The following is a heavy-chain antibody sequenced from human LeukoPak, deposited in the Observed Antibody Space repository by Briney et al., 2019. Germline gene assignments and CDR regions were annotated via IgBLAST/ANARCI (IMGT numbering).Heavy chain of an antibody. CDR1: GGSISTYY. Sequence: PSETLSLTCTVSGGSISTYYWSWIRQPPGKGLEWIGYIYYSGGTNYNPSLKSRVTISVDTSKNKFSLKRSSVTAADTAVYYCARSERYSSGWYFYFDYWGQGTLVTVSS. D-gene: IGHD6-19*01. CDR2: IYYSGGT. CDR3: ARSERYSSGWYFYFDY. J-gene: IGHJ4*02. V-gene: IGHV4-59*01.